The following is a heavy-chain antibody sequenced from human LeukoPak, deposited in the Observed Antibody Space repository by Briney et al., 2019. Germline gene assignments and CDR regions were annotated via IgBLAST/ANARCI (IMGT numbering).Heavy chain of an antibody. V-gene: IGHV3-74*03. CDR1: GFTFRDYW. D-gene: IGHD1-7*01. CDR2: IKTDGTTT. Sequence: GGSLRLSCIASGFTFRDYWMHWVRQVPGKGLVWVSFIKTDGTTTAYADSVKGRFSISRDNAKSTLYLQMNSLRVEDAGIYYCAKNSGPGVNYFDPWGQGTLVTVSS. J-gene: IGHJ5*02. CDR3: AKNSGPGVNYFDP.